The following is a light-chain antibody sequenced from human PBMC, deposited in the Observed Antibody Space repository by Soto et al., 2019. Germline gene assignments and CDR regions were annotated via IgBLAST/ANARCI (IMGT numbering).Light chain of an antibody. CDR3: QQYAQRWT. CDR2: DAS. J-gene: IGKJ1*01. Sequence: ENVLTQSPATLSLSPGEGATLSCRASQSINTYLAWYQQKPGQAPRLLIYDASKRATGIPARFSGSGSGTNFTLTINSLQSEDFAVYYCQQYAQRWTFGQGTKVDI. V-gene: IGKV3-11*01. CDR1: QSINTY.